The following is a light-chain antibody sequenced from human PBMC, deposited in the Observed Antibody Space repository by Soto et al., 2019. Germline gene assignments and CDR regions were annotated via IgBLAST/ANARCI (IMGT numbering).Light chain of an antibody. CDR1: QSVGSY. Sequence: EIVLTQSPATLSLSPGERATLSCRASQSVGSYLSWYQQKPGQAPRLLIYDASIRATGIPARFSGSGSGTEFTLTIGSLQPEDFAVYYCQQCNNWPPRTFGGGTKVEI. CDR2: DAS. CDR3: QQCNNWPPRT. J-gene: IGKJ4*01. V-gene: IGKV3-11*01.